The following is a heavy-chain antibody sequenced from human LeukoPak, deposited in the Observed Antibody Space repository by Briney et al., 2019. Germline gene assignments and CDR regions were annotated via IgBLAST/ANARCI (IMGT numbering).Heavy chain of an antibody. CDR1: GFTFSSYG. V-gene: IGHV3-23*01. D-gene: IGHD3-10*01. Sequence: GGSLRLSCAASGFTFSSYGMHWVRQAPGKGLEWVSGISRSTYSTYYADSVKGRFTISRDSSKNILYLQINSLRAEDTAIYYCAKANGRSRDGITDWGQGTLVTVSS. CDR3: AKANGRSRDGITD. CDR2: ISRSTYST. J-gene: IGHJ4*02.